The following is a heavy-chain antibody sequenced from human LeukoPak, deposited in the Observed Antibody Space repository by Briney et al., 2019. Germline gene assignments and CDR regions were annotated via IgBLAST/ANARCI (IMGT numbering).Heavy chain of an antibody. CDR3: ANWQSGSRVFFDY. CDR2: ISADGGDT. V-gene: IGHV3-23*01. Sequence: GGSPRLSCAASGFTFSSYALSWVRQAPGKGLEWVSAISADGGDTYYADSVKGRFTISRDNSKNTLDLHMSSLRAEDTAIYYCANWQSGSRVFFDYWGQGTLVTVSS. CDR1: GFTFSSYA. D-gene: IGHD1-26*01. J-gene: IGHJ4*02.